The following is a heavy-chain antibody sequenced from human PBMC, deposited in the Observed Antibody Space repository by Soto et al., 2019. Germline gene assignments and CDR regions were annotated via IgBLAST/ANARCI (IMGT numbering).Heavy chain of an antibody. CDR3: ARAGDILTGYQPTFDY. J-gene: IGHJ4*02. CDR1: GGSFSGYY. D-gene: IGHD3-9*01. CDR2: INHSGST. V-gene: IGHV4-34*01. Sequence: PSETLSLTCAVYGGSFSGYYWSWIRQPPGKGLEWIGEINHSGSTNYNPSLKSRVTISVDTSKNQFSLKLSSVTAADTAVYHCARAGDILTGYQPTFDYWGQGTLVTVSS.